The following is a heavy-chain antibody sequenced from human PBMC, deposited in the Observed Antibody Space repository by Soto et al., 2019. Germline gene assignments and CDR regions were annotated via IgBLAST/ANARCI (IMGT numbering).Heavy chain of an antibody. Sequence: QPGGSLRLSCAASGFTFSSYSMNWVRQAPGKGLEWVSYISSSSSTIYYADSVKGRFTISRDNAKNSLYLQMNSLRAEDTAVYYCARESLFGIAVAGTWVNWFDPWGQGTLVTVSS. CDR1: GFTFSSYS. V-gene: IGHV3-48*01. CDR3: ARESLFGIAVAGTWVNWFDP. D-gene: IGHD6-19*01. J-gene: IGHJ5*02. CDR2: ISSSSSTI.